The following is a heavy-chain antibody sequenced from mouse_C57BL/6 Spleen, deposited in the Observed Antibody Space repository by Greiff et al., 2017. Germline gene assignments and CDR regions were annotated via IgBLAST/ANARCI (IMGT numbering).Heavy chain of an antibody. V-gene: IGHV1-50*01. CDR2: IDPSDSYT. Sequence: QVQLQQPGAELVKPGASVKLSCKASGYTFTSYWMQWVKQRPGQGLEWIGEIDPSDSYTNYNQKFKGKATLTVDTSSSTAYMQLSSLTSEDSAVYYCARWGYWYFDVWGTETTVTVSS. CDR1: GYTFTSYW. J-gene: IGHJ1*03. CDR3: ARWGYWYFDV.